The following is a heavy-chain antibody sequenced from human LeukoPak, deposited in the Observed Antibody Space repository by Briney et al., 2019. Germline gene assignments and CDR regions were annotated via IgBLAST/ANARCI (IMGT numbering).Heavy chain of an antibody. V-gene: IGHV4-4*07. CDR3: ARVGGPVPAALEDAFDL. Sequence: SGTLSLTCNVSGASINTYYWSWIRQSAGGGLEFIGRVYTSGSPDYNPSLKSRVAMSADTSKNQFSLKLRSVTAADTALYFCARVGGPVPAALEDAFDLWGQGILVTVSS. CDR2: VYTSGSP. D-gene: IGHD6-6*01. CDR1: GASINTYY. J-gene: IGHJ3*01.